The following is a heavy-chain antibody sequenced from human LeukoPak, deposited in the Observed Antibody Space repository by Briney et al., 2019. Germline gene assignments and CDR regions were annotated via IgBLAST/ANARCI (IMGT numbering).Heavy chain of an antibody. D-gene: IGHD6-13*01. J-gene: IGHJ4*02. CDR1: GGSISSGGYS. V-gene: IGHV4-30-2*01. Sequence: KTSETLSLTCTVSGGSISSGGYSWSWIRQPPGKGLEWIGYIYHSGSTYYNPSLKSRVTISVDRSKNQFSLKLSSVTAADTAVYYCARARWAAAGRPELYYFDYWGQGTLVTVSS. CDR2: IYHSGST. CDR3: ARARWAAAGRPELYYFDY.